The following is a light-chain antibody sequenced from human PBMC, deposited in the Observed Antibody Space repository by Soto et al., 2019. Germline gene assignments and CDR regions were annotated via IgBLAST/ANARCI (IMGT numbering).Light chain of an antibody. V-gene: IGLV2-14*01. CDR2: GNS. Sequence: QSALTQPASVSGSPGQSITISCIGANSDVGAYKYVSWYQQQPDKAPKLIIYGNSNRPSGVPDRFSGSKSGTSASLAITGLQAEDEADYYCQSYDSSLSGSVFGGGTKLTVL. CDR1: NSDVGAYKY. CDR3: QSYDSSLSGSV. J-gene: IGLJ3*02.